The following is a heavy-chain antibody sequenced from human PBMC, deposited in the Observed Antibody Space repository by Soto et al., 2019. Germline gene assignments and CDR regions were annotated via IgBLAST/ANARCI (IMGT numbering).Heavy chain of an antibody. CDR1: GFTVSSNY. Sequence: EVQLVESGGGLVQPGGSLRLSCAASGFTVSSNYMSWVRQAPGKGLEWVSVIYSGGSTYYADSVKGRFTISRDNSKNTLYLQMNSLRAEDTAVYYCARVTSTRRIDYWGQGTLVTVSS. V-gene: IGHV3-66*01. J-gene: IGHJ4*02. CDR3: ARVTSTRRIDY. CDR2: IYSGGST. D-gene: IGHD4-17*01.